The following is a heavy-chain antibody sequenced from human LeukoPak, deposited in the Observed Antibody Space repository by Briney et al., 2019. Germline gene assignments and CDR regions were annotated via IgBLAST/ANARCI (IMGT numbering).Heavy chain of an antibody. J-gene: IGHJ4*02. CDR1: GDSFSGHY. CDR3: VRRTRVAMPNALDLISDF. V-gene: IGHV4-34*01. D-gene: IGHD2-2*01. Sequence: PSETLSLTCGVYGDSFSGHYWSWIRQPPGKGLEWIGEITDGGRTSYSPSLKSRATISIVPSQSQFSLQLDSVTAADTAIYYCVRRTRVAMPNALDLISDFWGQGTLVTVSS. CDR2: ITDGGRT.